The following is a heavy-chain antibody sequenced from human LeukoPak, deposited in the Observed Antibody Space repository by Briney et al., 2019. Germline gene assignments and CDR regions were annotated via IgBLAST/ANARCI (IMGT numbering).Heavy chain of an antibody. J-gene: IGHJ6*03. Sequence: SVKVSCKASGGTFSSYAISWVRQAPGQGLEWMGRIIPILGIANYAQKFQGRVTITADKSTSTAYMELSSLRSEDTAVYYCARDFPRRGTAYYYYMDVWGKGTTVTVSS. CDR2: IIPILGIA. V-gene: IGHV1-69*04. CDR1: GGTFSSYA. D-gene: IGHD2-21*02. CDR3: ARDFPRRGTAYYYYMDV.